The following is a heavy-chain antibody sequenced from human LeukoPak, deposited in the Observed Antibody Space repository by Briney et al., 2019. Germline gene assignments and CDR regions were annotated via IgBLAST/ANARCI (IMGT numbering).Heavy chain of an antibody. Sequence: GGSLRLSCAASGFTFSNYAMGWVRQAPGKGLEWVSTISGSGSSTYYADSVKGRFTISGDNSKNTLSLQMNSLRADDTAVYYCAKDLVESWLFDYWGQGTLVTVSS. D-gene: IGHD2-21*01. CDR1: GFTFSNYA. CDR3: AKDLVESWLFDY. J-gene: IGHJ4*02. CDR2: ISGSGSST. V-gene: IGHV3-23*01.